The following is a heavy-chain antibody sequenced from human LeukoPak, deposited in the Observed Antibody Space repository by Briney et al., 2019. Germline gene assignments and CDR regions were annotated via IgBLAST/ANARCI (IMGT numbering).Heavy chain of an antibody. V-gene: IGHV4-31*03. J-gene: IGHJ4*02. CDR1: GGSISSGGYY. Sequence: PSETLSLTCTVSGGSISSGGYYWSWIRQHPGKGLEWIGYIYYSGSTYYNPSLKSRVTISVDTSKNQFSLKLSSVTAADTAVYYCASGYMVRGVILPAVYWGQGTLVTVSS. CDR3: ASGYMVRGVILPAVY. D-gene: IGHD3-10*01. CDR2: IYYSGST.